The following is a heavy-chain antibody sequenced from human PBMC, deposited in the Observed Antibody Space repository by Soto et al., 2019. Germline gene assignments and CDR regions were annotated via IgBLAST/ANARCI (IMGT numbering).Heavy chain of an antibody. D-gene: IGHD2-2*01. Sequence: SETLSLTCAVYGGSFSGYYWSWIRQPPGRGLEWIGEINHSGSTNYNPSLKSRVTISVDTSKNQFSLKLSSVTAADTAVYFCARRGVVTATMLYWGQGALVTVSS. V-gene: IGHV4-34*01. J-gene: IGHJ4*02. CDR2: INHSGST. CDR1: GGSFSGYY. CDR3: ARRGVVTATMLY.